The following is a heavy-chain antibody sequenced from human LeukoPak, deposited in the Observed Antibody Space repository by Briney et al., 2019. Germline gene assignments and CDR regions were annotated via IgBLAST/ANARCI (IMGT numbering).Heavy chain of an antibody. D-gene: IGHD3-9*01. J-gene: IGHJ6*03. CDR3: ASPANIFPGHYYMDV. CDR2: IKQDGSEK. Sequence: QTGGSLRLSCAASGFTFSSYGMSWVRQAPGKGLEWVANIKQDGSEKYYVDSVKGRFTISRDNAKNSLYLQMNSLRAEDTAVYYCASPANIFPGHYYMDVWGKGTTDTVSS. V-gene: IGHV3-7*01. CDR1: GFTFSSYG.